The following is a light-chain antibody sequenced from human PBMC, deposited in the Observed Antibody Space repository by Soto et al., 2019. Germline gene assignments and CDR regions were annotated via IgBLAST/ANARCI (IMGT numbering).Light chain of an antibody. Sequence: EILLTQSPATLSLSPGERATLSCRASQSVSSYLACYQQKPGQAPRLLIYDASNRATGIPARFSGSGSGTDFPLSISSLEPEDFAVYYCQQRKNWPPWTFGQGTKVEIK. CDR1: QSVSSY. J-gene: IGKJ1*01. CDR3: QQRKNWPPWT. CDR2: DAS. V-gene: IGKV3-11*01.